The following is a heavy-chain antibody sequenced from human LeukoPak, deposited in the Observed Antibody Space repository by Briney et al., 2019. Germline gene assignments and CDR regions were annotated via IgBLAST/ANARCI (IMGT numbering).Heavy chain of an antibody. J-gene: IGHJ6*02. CDR2: ISYDGSNK. D-gene: IGHD4-23*01. Sequence: GRSLRLSCAASGFTFSSYAMHWVRQAPGKGLEGVAVISYDGSNKYYADSVKGRFTISRDNSKNTLYLQMNSLRAEDTAVYYCAGSNSRFWYYYYGMDVWGQGTTVTVSS. CDR3: AGSNSRFWYYYYGMDV. V-gene: IGHV3-30*04. CDR1: GFTFSSYA.